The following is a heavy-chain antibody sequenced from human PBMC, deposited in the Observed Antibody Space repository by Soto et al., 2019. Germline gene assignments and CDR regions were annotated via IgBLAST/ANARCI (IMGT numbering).Heavy chain of an antibody. J-gene: IGHJ6*02. CDR3: ATDLSSSTEGYDYYYGMDV. Sequence: ASVKVSCKASGYTFTSYGISWVRQAPGQGLEWMGWISAYNGNTNYAQKLQGRVTMTTDTSTSTAYMELRSLRSEDTVVYYCATDLSSSTEGYDYYYGMDVWGQGTTVTVSS. CDR1: GYTFTSYG. CDR2: ISAYNGNT. D-gene: IGHD6-6*01. V-gene: IGHV1-18*01.